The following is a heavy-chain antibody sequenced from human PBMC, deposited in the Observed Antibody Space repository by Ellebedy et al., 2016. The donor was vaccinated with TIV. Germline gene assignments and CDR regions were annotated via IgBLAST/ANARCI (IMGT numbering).Heavy chain of an antibody. J-gene: IGHJ2*01. CDR3: ARAPLGTTVVARIWYFDL. D-gene: IGHD4-23*01. CDR2: VNPNSGGT. V-gene: IGHV1-2*02. CDR1: GGTFSSYA. Sequence: ASVKVSCKASGGTFSSYAISWVRQAPGQGLEWMGWVNPNSGGTNYAQKFQGRVTMTRDTSISTAYMELSRLRSDDTAVYYCARAPLGTTVVARIWYFDLWGRGTLVTVSS.